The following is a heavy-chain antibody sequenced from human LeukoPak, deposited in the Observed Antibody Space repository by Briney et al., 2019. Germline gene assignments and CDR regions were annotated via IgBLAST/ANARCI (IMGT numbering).Heavy chain of an antibody. CDR3: ARPYYYDSRIDP. CDR1: GGSNTSGDYY. Sequence: PSQTLTLTCTVSGGSNTSGDYYWSWIRQPPGKGLEWIAYMYYSGSTYYNPSLKSRVTMSADTSKNQFSLKLSSVTAADTAVYYCARPYYYDSRIDPWGQGTLVTVSS. CDR2: MYYSGST. D-gene: IGHD3-22*01. V-gene: IGHV4-30-4*01. J-gene: IGHJ5*02.